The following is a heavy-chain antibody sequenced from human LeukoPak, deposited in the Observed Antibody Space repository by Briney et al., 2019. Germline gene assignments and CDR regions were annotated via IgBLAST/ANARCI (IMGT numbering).Heavy chain of an antibody. V-gene: IGHV3-30*02. J-gene: IGHJ5*02. CDR3: AKDRTTVTTGWFDP. D-gene: IGHD4-17*01. Sequence: GGSLRLSCAASGFTFSSYGMHWVRQAPGQGLEWVAFIRYNGSNKYYADSVKGRFTISRDNSKNTLYLQMNSLRAEDTAVYYCAKDRTTVTTGWFDPWGQGTLVAVSS. CDR2: IRYNGSNK. CDR1: GFTFSSYG.